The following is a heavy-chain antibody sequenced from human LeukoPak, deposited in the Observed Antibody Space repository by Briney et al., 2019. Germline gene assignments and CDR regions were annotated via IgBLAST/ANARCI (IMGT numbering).Heavy chain of an antibody. Sequence: GGSLRLSCAASGFTFSSYEMNLVRQAPGKGLEWVSYISSSGSTIYYADSVKGRFTISRDNAKNSLYLQMNSLRSEDTAVYYCAKVGYSLRDDYWGQGTLVTVSS. D-gene: IGHD5-18*01. CDR1: GFTFSSYE. V-gene: IGHV3-48*03. CDR3: AKVGYSLRDDY. J-gene: IGHJ4*02. CDR2: ISSSGSTI.